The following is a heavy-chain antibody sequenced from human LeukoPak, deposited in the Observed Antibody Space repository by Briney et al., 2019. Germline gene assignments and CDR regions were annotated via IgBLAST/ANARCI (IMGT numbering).Heavy chain of an antibody. V-gene: IGHV3-7*01. D-gene: IGHD3-10*01. Sequence: GGSLRLSCAASGFTFSSYWMSWVRQAPGKGLEWVANIKQDGSEKYYADSVKGRFTISRDNSKNTLYLQMNSLRAEDTAVYYCARDPGSVRITMVRGVRRGLLFDYWGQGTLVTVSS. CDR3: ARDPGSVRITMVRGVRRGLLFDY. CDR2: IKQDGSEK. J-gene: IGHJ4*02. CDR1: GFTFSSYW.